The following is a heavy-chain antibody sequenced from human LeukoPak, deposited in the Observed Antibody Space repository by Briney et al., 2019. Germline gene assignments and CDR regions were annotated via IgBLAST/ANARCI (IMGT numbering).Heavy chain of an antibody. CDR1: GFTFSSYA. Sequence: PGGSLRLSCAASEFTSGFTFSSYAMSWVRQAPGKGLEWVSYISSSGSTIYYADSVKGRFTISRDNAKNSLYLQMNSLRAEDTAVYYCARDFNGDRNWFDPWGQGTLVTVSS. V-gene: IGHV3-48*04. J-gene: IGHJ5*02. CDR2: ISSSGSTI. CDR3: ARDFNGDRNWFDP. D-gene: IGHD4-17*01.